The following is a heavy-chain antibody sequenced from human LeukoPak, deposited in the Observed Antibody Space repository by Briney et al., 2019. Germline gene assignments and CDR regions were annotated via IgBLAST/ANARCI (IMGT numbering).Heavy chain of an antibody. J-gene: IGHJ3*02. V-gene: IGHV4-59*01. CDR3: ARNDASGSYYNVAFDI. CDR2: IYYSGYT. CDR1: GGSISTYY. Sequence: SETLSLTCTVSGGSISTYYWSWIRRPPGKGLEWIGYIYYSGYTNYNPSLKSRVTISVDTSKNQFSLKLSSVTAADTAVYYCARNDASGSYYNVAFDIWGQGTMVTVSS. D-gene: IGHD3-10*01.